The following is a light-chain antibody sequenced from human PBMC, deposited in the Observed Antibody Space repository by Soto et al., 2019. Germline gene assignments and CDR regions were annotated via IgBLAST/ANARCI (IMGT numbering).Light chain of an antibody. V-gene: IGKV3-20*01. CDR1: QSVSNNY. CDR2: GAS. CDR3: QQYSSLWT. J-gene: IGKJ1*01. Sequence: EIVLTQSPGTLSLSPGERATLSCRTSQSVSNNYLAWYQQKPGQAPRLLIYGASSRATGIPDRFSGSGSGTDFNLSLSRLEPEDFAVYYCQQYSSLWTFGQGTKVEIK.